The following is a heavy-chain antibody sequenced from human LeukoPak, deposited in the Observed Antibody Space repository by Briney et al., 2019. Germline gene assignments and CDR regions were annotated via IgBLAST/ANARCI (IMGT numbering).Heavy chain of an antibody. V-gene: IGHV4-59*01. D-gene: IGHD3-9*01. CDR3: ARAPSYYDILTGYESGAFDI. Sequence: SETLSLTCTVPGGSISSNYWRWIRQPPGKGLEWIGYIYYSGSTNYNPSLKSRVTISVDTTKNQFSLKLSSVTAADTAVYYCARAPSYYDILTGYESGAFDIWGQGTMVTVSS. CDR1: GGSISSNY. CDR2: IYYSGST. J-gene: IGHJ3*02.